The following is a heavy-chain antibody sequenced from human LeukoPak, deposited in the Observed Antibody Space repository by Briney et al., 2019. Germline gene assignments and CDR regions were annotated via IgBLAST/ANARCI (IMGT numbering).Heavy chain of an antibody. V-gene: IGHV1-2*02. Sequence: GASVKVSCKASGYTFTGQYIHWVRQAPGQGPEWMGWINPNSGGTDYAQRFQGRVTMTRDTSISTAYIELSRLRSDDTDVYYCARSYSYGSSGYYGEKWGQGTLVTVSS. D-gene: IGHD3-22*01. CDR2: INPNSGGT. CDR3: ARSYSYGSSGYYGEK. J-gene: IGHJ4*02. CDR1: GYTFTGQY.